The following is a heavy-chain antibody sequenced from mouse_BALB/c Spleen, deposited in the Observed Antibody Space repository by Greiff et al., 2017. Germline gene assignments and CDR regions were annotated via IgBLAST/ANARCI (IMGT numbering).Heavy chain of an antibody. CDR2: ISSGGGST. CDR1: GFAFSSYD. V-gene: IGHV5-12-1*01. J-gene: IGHJ3*01. CDR3: AREGGLYMEAWFAY. Sequence: EVHLVESGGGLVKPGGSLKLSCAASGFAFSSYDMSWVRQTPGKRLEWVAYISSGGGSTYYPDTVKGRFTISRDNAKNTLYLQMSSLKSEDTAMYYCAREGGLYMEAWFAYWGQGTLVTVSA. D-gene: IGHD6-1*01.